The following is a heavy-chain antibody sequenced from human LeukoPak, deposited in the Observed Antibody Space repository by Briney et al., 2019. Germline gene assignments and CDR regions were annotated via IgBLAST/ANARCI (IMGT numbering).Heavy chain of an antibody. Sequence: PSETLSLTCTVSGGSISSYYWSWIRQPPGKGLEWIGYIYYSGSTNYNPSLKSRVTISVDTSKNQFSLKLTSVTAADTAVYYCAKDHSSSWYYFDYWGQGTLVTVSS. D-gene: IGHD6-13*01. CDR2: IYYSGST. J-gene: IGHJ4*02. CDR1: GGSISSYY. V-gene: IGHV4-59*12. CDR3: AKDHSSSWYYFDY.